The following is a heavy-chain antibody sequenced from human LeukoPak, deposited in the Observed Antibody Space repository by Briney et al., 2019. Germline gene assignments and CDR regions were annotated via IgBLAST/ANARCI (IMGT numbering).Heavy chain of an antibody. J-gene: IGHJ6*03. D-gene: IGHD1-26*01. CDR2: IYYTGST. Sequence: PSETLSLTCTVSGGSISSSSYYWGWIRQPPGKGLEWIGSIYYTGSTFYNPSLKSRVTMSVDTSKNQFSLKLSSVTAADTAVYYCARGLSGSYFGGRYYYYYMDVWGKGTTVTISS. CDR1: GGSISSSSYY. V-gene: IGHV4-39*07. CDR3: ARGLSGSYFGGRYYYYYMDV.